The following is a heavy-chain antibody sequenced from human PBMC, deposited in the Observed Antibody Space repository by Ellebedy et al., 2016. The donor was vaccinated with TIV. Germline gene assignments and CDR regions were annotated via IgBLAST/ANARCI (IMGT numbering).Heavy chain of an antibody. J-gene: IGHJ4*02. D-gene: IGHD2-21*02. CDR3: ARTDPWQPIDD. CDR2: IFYSGRT. Sequence: MPSETLSLTCTVSGGSISSSPYYWGWIRQPPGKGLEWNGNIFYSGRTYYNPSLKSRVTVSVDTSKNQFSLKVSAVTAADTAVYYCARTDPWQPIDDWGQGILVSVSS. CDR1: GGSISSSPYY. V-gene: IGHV4-39*07.